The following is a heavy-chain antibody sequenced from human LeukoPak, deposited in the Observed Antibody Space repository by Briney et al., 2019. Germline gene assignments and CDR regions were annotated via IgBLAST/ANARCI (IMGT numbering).Heavy chain of an antibody. J-gene: IGHJ4*02. Sequence: GGSLRLSCTASGFPFSDYSMNWVRQAPGEGLEWISYIGISSGNTKYADSVKGRFTISADNARNSLYLQMNSLRVEDTAVYYCARDHNYAFDNWGQGTLVSVSS. CDR1: GFPFSDYS. CDR3: ARDHNYAFDN. D-gene: IGHD1-1*01. V-gene: IGHV3-48*04. CDR2: IGISSGNT.